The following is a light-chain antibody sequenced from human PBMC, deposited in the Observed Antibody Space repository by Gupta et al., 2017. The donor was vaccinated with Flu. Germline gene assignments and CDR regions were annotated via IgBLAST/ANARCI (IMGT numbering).Light chain of an antibody. CDR2: VGC. CDR3: KQGLQTPRV. CDR1: PSSQHSNGYNY. V-gene: IGKV2-28*01. Sequence: DIAPTQSLLSLLVSPGEPASTSCSSSPSSQHSNGYNYLDCYLQTGGQSPQLLIYVGCRRASGVPDRISGSGSGADFTLKISRVEAEDVGVYCCKQGLQTPRVFGHGTKVDIK. J-gene: IGKJ3*01.